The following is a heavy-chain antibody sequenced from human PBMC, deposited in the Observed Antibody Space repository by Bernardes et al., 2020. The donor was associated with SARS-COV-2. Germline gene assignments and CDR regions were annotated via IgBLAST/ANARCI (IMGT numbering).Heavy chain of an antibody. CDR1: GGSISSYY. J-gene: IGHJ6*02. D-gene: IGHD3-22*01. CDR2: IYYSGST. V-gene: IGHV4-59*01. CDR3: AGNTASGYMLYYYYGMDV. Sequence: SETLSLTCTVSGGSISSYYWSWIRQPPGKGLEWIGYIYYSGSTNYNPSLKSRVTISVDTSKNQFSLKLSSVTAADTAVYYCAGNTASGYMLYYYYGMDVWGQGTTVTVSS.